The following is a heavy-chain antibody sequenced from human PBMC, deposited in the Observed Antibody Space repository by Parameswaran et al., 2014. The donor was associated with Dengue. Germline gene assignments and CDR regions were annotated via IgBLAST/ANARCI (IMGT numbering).Heavy chain of an antibody. Sequence: VRQAPGKGLEWVSYISGSGDFKYYADSLKGRFTISRDNAKNSLYLQMSSLRAEDTAVYYCARYNWYDHYGLDVWGHGTTVTVSS. D-gene: IGHD1-20*01. CDR2: ISGSGDFK. V-gene: IGHV3-48*03. CDR3: ARYNWYDHYGLDV. J-gene: IGHJ6*02.